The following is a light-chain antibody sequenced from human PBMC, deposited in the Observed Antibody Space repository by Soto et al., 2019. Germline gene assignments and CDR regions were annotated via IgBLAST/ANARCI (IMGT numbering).Light chain of an antibody. J-gene: IGKJ5*01. CDR1: QAINDY. CDR3: QQYDNLPIT. Sequence: DIQMTQSPSSLSASVGDRVTITCQASQAINDYLTWYQQKPGKAPKLLIYEASNLETGVPSRFRGSGSGTHFTFTISSLQPEDIATYYCQQYDNLPITFGQGTRLEMK. V-gene: IGKV1-33*01. CDR2: EAS.